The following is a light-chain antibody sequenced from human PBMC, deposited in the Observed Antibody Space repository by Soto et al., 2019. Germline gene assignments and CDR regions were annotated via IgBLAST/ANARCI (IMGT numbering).Light chain of an antibody. J-gene: IGKJ5*01. CDR3: QQPISFPIT. Sequence: DIQMTQSPSSVSASVGDRVTITCRASQDLSRWLAWYQQKPGKAPKLLIYAASSLQSGVPSRFSGSGSGTDFSLTIRSLQPEDSATYYCQQPISFPITFGQGTRLEI. CDR1: QDLSRW. V-gene: IGKV1D-12*01. CDR2: AAS.